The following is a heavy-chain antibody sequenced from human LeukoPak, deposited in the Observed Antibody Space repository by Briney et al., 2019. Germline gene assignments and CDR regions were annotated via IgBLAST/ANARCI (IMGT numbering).Heavy chain of an antibody. CDR2: IYHSGST. CDR3: ARDILVGATNGAFDI. CDR1: GGSISSSNW. D-gene: IGHD1-26*01. V-gene: IGHV4-4*02. Sequence: PSETLSLTCAVSGGSISSSNWWSWVRQPPGKGLEWIGEIYHSGSTNYNPSLKSRVTMSVDTSKNQFSLKLSSVTAADTAVYYCARDILVGATNGAFDIWGQGTMVTVSS. J-gene: IGHJ3*02.